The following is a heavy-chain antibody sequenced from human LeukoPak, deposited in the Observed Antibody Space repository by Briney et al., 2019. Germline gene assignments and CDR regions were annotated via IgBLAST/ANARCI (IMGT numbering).Heavy chain of an antibody. CDR3: ARDRRNTGSFFDS. V-gene: IGHV3-48*01. CDR2: ISSSSGTI. J-gene: IGHJ4*02. CDR1: GFTFSSYG. D-gene: IGHD1-26*01. Sequence: GGSLRLSCAASGFTFSSYGMHWVRQAPGKGLEWVSYISSSSGTIYYADSVKGRFTISRDNARNSLYLQMNSLRAEDTAVYYCARDRRNTGSFFDSWGQGTLVTVSS.